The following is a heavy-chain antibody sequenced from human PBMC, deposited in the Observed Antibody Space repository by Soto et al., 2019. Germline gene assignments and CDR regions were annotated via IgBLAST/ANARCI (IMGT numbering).Heavy chain of an antibody. CDR1: GYTFTSYD. CDR3: ARSQRRTSAAGAGDY. V-gene: IGHV1-8*01. CDR2: MNPNSGNA. D-gene: IGHD6-13*01. J-gene: IGHJ4*02. Sequence: QAQLVQSGAEVKKPGASVKVSCKASGYTFTSYDINWVRQATGQGLEWMGWMNPNSGNAGYAQRFQGRVTMTWNTSISTAYMDLSSLRSEDTAVYYCARSQRRTSAAGAGDYWGQGTLVTVSS.